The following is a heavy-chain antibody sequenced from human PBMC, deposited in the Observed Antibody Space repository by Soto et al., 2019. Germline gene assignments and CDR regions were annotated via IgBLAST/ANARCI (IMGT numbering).Heavy chain of an antibody. CDR1: GFTFSNYD. Sequence: EVQLLEYGGDLVQPGGSLRLSCAASGFTFSNYDMSWVRQAPGKRLEWVSSVSSSGSSTYYADSVKGRFTISRDNSKNTLYLQMSSLGAADTAVYHCARRDCGSGRNCEFGAPAFAYWGQGNPVTVTS. V-gene: IGHV3-23*01. D-gene: IGHD2-21*01. CDR3: ARRDCGSGRNCEFGAPAFAY. CDR2: VSSSGSST. J-gene: IGHJ4*02.